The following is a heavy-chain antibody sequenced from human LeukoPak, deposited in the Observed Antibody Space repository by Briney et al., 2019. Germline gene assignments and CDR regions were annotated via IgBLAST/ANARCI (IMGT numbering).Heavy chain of an antibody. CDR2: VKNKAHSETT. D-gene: IGHD2-21*01. Sequence: GRTLRISSSYAGISITNASIKWILQATRKERDRDDGVKNKAHSETTDYAAPVKGRFTISRDDSSNTVYLQMNSLKTDDTAVYFCTIGICVNGDCHYDDAFDLWGQGTMVTVSS. CDR1: GISITNAS. V-gene: IGHV3-15*07. CDR3: TIGICVNGDCHYDDAFDL. J-gene: IGHJ3*01.